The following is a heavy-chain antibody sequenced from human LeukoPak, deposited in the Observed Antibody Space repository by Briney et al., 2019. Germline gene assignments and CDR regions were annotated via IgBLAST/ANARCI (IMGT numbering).Heavy chain of an antibody. V-gene: IGHV3-7*01. CDR2: IKGDGSEK. D-gene: IGHD1-26*01. CDR1: GFTFSTYW. CDR3: ASYRVSHGMDV. Sequence: GGSLRLSCAASGFTFSTYWMAWVRQAPGKGLEWVANIKGDGSEKYHGDSVTGRFTISRDNAKKSLYLQMNSLRAEDTAIYYCASYRVSHGMDVWGQGTTVTVSS. J-gene: IGHJ6*02.